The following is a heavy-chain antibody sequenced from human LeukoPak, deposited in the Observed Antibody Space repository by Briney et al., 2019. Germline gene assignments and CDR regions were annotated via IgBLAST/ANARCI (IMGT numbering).Heavy chain of an antibody. J-gene: IGHJ4*02. CDR2: ISGGADST. Sequence: GGSLRLSCAASGFTFSNYAMSWIRQAPGKGLEWVSVISGGADSTYYADSVKGRFTISRDNSKNTLYLQMNSLRAEDTAVYYCAKAGYGRDWRTGVDYWGQGTLVTVSS. CDR1: GFTFSNYA. V-gene: IGHV3-23*01. CDR3: AKAGYGRDWRTGVDY. D-gene: IGHD5-12*01.